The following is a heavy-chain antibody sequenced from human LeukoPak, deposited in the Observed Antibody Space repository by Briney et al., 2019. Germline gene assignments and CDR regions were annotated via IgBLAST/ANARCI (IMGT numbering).Heavy chain of an antibody. CDR1: GFTFRSYA. CDR3: AKGYYDYVWGSYYFDY. J-gene: IGHJ4*02. V-gene: IGHV3-23*01. CDR2: ISGSGGST. Sequence: SGGSLRLSCAASGFTFRSYAMSWVRQAPGKGLEWVSAISGSGGSTYYADSVKGRFTISRDNSRDTLYLQMNSLRAEDTAVYYCAKGYYDYVWGSYYFDYWGQGTLVTVSS. D-gene: IGHD3-16*01.